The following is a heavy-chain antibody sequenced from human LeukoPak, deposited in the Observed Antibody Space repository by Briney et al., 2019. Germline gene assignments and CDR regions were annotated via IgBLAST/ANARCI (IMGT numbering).Heavy chain of an antibody. CDR2: ISSSSSYI. Sequence: PGGSLRLSCAASGFTFKDYAMSWVRQAPGKGLEWVSSISSSSSYIYYADSVKGRFTISRDNAKNSLYLQMNSLRAEDTAVYYCARDSRLIVVSDWGQGTLVTVSS. V-gene: IGHV3-21*01. CDR3: ARDSRLIVVSD. J-gene: IGHJ4*02. CDR1: GFTFKDYA. D-gene: IGHD2-21*01.